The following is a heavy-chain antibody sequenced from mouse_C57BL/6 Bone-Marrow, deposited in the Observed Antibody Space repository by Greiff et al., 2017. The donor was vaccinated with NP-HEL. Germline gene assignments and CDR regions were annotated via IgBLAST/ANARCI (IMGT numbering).Heavy chain of an antibody. CDR1: GYTFTDYN. J-gene: IGHJ3*01. V-gene: IGHV1-22*01. CDR3: ARGHYYGSRFAY. Sequence: EVQLQQSGPELVKPGASVKMSCKASGYTFTDYNMHWVKQSHGKSLEWIGYINPNNGGTSYNQKFKGKATLTVNKSSSTAYMELRSLTSEESAVYYCARGHYYGSRFAYWGQGTLVTVSA. D-gene: IGHD1-1*01. CDR2: INPNNGGT.